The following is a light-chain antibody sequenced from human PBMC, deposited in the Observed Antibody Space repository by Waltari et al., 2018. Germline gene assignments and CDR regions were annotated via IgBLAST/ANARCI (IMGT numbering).Light chain of an antibody. V-gene: IGLV1-51*01. CDR3: GTWDSSLSVYV. Sequence: QSVLTQPPSVSAAPGQKVTISCSGSRSNIGNNYVSWYQQLPGTAPKLLIYDNNKRPSGIPDRFSGSKSGTSATLGITGLQTGDEADYYCGTWDSSLSVYVFGSGTKVTVL. CDR1: RSNIGNNY. J-gene: IGLJ6*01. CDR2: DNN.